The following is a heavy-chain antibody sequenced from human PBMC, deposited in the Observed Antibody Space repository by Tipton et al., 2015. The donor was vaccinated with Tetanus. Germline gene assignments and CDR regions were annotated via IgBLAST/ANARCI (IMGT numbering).Heavy chain of an antibody. CDR1: GGSIISYY. CDR3: ARDRGLTTGGGIGMDV. D-gene: IGHD4-17*01. J-gene: IGHJ6*02. V-gene: IGHV4-4*07. Sequence: TLSLTCTVSGGSIISYYWSWIRQPAGKGLEWIGRVYSSGSTHYNPSLKSRVTMSLDTSKKQFSLSLNSVTAADTAVYYCARDRGLTTGGGIGMDVWGQGTTVTVSS. CDR2: VYSSGST.